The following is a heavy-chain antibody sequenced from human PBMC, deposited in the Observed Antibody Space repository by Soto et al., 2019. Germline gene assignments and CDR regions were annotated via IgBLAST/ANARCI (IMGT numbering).Heavy chain of an antibody. J-gene: IGHJ6*02. Sequence: ASVKVCCKASGYTFTSYDINWLRQATGQGLEWMGWMNPNSGNTGYAQKFQGRVTMTRNTSISTAYMELSSLRSEDTAVYYCARLLWFGESVYYYYGMDVWGQGTTVTVSS. CDR3: ARLLWFGESVYYYYGMDV. CDR1: GYTFTSYD. D-gene: IGHD3-10*01. V-gene: IGHV1-8*01. CDR2: MNPNSGNT.